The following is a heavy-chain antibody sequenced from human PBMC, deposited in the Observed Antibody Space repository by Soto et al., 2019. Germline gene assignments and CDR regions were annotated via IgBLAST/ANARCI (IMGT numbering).Heavy chain of an antibody. J-gene: IGHJ4*02. CDR3: VRDSPIGSTYSGYDGIDY. D-gene: IGHD5-12*01. CDR1: GGTFSNDI. V-gene: IGHV1-69*08. CDR2: IIPLLDIT. Sequence: QVQLVQSGAEVKKPGSSVKVSCKASGGTFSNDIITWVRQAPGQGLEWMGRIIPLLDITNYAQKFQGRVTITAHKSTSTAYMELKSLRSEDTAVYYCVRDSPIGSTYSGYDGIDYWGQGTLVTVSS.